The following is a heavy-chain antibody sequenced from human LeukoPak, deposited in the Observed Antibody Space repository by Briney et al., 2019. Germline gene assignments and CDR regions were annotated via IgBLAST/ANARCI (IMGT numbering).Heavy chain of an antibody. D-gene: IGHD3-9*01. CDR3: ARRQTYYDILTTDSFDI. CDR2: INPNSGGT. CDR1: GYTFTGYY. J-gene: IGHJ3*02. V-gene: IGHV1-2*02. Sequence: ASVKVSCKASGYTFTGYYMHWVRQAPGQGLEWMGWINPNSGGTNYAQKFQGRVTMTRDTSISTAYMGLSRLRSDDTAVYYCARRQTYYDILTTDSFDIWGQGTMVTVSS.